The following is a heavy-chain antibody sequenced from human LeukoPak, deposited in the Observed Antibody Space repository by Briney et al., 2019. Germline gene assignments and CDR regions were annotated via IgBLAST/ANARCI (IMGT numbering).Heavy chain of an antibody. J-gene: IGHJ4*02. V-gene: IGHV4-59*01. CDR2: IYYSGST. D-gene: IGHD2-21*02. CDR1: GGSISSYY. Sequence: SETLSLTCTVSGGSISSYYWSWIRQPPGKGLERIGYIYYSGSTNYNPSLKSRVTISVDTSKNQFSLKLSSVTAADTAVYYCARVGPYCGGDCYYDYWAQGTLVTVSS. CDR3: ARVGPYCGGDCYYDY.